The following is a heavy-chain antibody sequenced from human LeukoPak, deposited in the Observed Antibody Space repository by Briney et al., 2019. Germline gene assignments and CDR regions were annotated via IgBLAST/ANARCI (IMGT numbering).Heavy chain of an antibody. CDR1: GDSMSSTVYY. Sequence: SETLSLTCNVSGDSMSSTVYYWGWIRQPPGKGLEWIGSIYYGGSTYYHPSLKSRVTMSVDTSKNQFSLKLNSVTAADTAVYYCARHKEGAGSYCDYWGQGTLVTVSS. D-gene: IGHD3-10*01. CDR2: IYYGGST. J-gene: IGHJ4*02. CDR3: ARHKEGAGSYCDY. V-gene: IGHV4-39*01.